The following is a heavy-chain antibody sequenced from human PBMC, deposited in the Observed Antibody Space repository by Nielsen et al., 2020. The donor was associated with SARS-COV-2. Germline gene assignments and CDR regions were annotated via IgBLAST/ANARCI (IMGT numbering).Heavy chain of an antibody. J-gene: IGHJ4*02. CDR1: GFTFDDHA. Sequence: SLKISCAASGFTFDDHAMHWARQAPGKGLEWVSGISWNSGSIGYADSVKGRFTISRDNAKNSLYLQMNSLRAEDTALYYCAKGQYGYGNIFDYWGQGTLVTVSS. D-gene: IGHD5-18*01. CDR2: ISWNSGSI. CDR3: AKGQYGYGNIFDY. V-gene: IGHV3-9*01.